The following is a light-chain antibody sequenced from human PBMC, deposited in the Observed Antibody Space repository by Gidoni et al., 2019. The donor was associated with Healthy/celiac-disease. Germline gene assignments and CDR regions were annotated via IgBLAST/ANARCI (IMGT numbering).Light chain of an antibody. J-gene: IGKJ1*01. CDR2: DAS. CDR3: QQRSNWPGT. Sequence: DMVLAPSPATLSLSPGERATLSCRASQSVSSYLAWYQQKPGQAPRLLIYDASNRATGIPARFSGSGSGTDFTLTISSLEPEDFAVYYCQQRSNWPGTFGQGTKVEIK. CDR1: QSVSSY. V-gene: IGKV3-11*01.